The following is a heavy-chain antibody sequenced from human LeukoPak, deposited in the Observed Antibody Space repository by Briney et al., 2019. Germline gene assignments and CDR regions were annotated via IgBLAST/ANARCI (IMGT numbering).Heavy chain of an antibody. CDR2: IYHTGTT. J-gene: IGHJ4*02. D-gene: IGHD1-26*01. V-gene: IGHV4/OR15-8*02. CDR1: GGSISNGNW. Sequence: SETLSLTCFVSGGSISNGNWCTWVRQPPGKGLKWIGEIYHTGTTNYNASLESRVTISIDESNNRFSLNLRSLTAADTAIYYCATRSPLVNAILWGQGTLVTVSS. CDR3: ATRSPLVNAIL.